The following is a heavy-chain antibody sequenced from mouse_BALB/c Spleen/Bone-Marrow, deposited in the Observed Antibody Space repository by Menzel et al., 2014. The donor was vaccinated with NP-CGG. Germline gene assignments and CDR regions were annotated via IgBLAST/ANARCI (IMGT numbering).Heavy chain of an antibody. CDR1: GFNIKDTY. V-gene: IGHV14-3*02. CDR3: VYGRDWYFDV. D-gene: IGHD1-1*01. J-gene: IGHJ1*01. Sequence: EVQLQRPGAELVKPGASVKLSCTASGFNIKDTYMHWVKERPEQGLEWIGRIDPANGNTKYDPKFQGKATITADTSSNTAYLQLSSLTSEDTAVYYCVYGRDWYFDVWGAGTTVTVSS. CDR2: IDPANGNT.